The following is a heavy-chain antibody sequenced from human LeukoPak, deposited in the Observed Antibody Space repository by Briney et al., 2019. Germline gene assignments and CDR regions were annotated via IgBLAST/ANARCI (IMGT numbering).Heavy chain of an antibody. Sequence: GGSLRLSCAASGFTFSSYSMNWVRQAPGKGLEWVSSISSSGSYIYYADSVKGRFTISRDNAKNSLYLQMNSLRAEDTAVYYCARVPNLLRYFDWLYTNWFDPWGQGTLVTVSS. D-gene: IGHD3-9*01. V-gene: IGHV3-21*01. CDR1: GFTFSSYS. CDR3: ARVPNLLRYFDWLYTNWFDP. J-gene: IGHJ5*02. CDR2: ISSSGSYI.